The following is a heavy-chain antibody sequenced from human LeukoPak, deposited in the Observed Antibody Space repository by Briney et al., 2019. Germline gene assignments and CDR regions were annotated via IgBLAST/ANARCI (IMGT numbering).Heavy chain of an antibody. J-gene: IGHJ5*02. CDR3: ARAGRWLRKLKSGDWFDP. CDR2: IIPIFGAA. Sequence: SVKVSCKASGGTFSSYAISWVRQAPGQGLEWMGGIIPIFGAANYAQKFQGRVTITTDESTSTAYMELSSLRSEDTAVYYCARAGRWLRKLKSGDWFDPWGQGTLVTVSS. D-gene: IGHD5-24*01. V-gene: IGHV1-69*05. CDR1: GGTFSSYA.